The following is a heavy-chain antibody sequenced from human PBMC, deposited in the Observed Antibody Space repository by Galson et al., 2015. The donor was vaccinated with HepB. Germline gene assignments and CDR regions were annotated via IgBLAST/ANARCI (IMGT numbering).Heavy chain of an antibody. V-gene: IGHV3-11*06. CDR1: GFTFSDYY. J-gene: IGHJ4*02. Sequence: SLRLSCAASGFTFSDYYMSWVRQASGKGLEWLSYIGRTSGYIMYADSVKGRFTISRDNSKNSLYLQMNRLRVDDTAVYYCARRRLWEGFNCLDYWGQGNLVTVSS. CDR3: ARRRLWEGFNCLDY. CDR2: IGRTSGYI. D-gene: IGHD1-26*01.